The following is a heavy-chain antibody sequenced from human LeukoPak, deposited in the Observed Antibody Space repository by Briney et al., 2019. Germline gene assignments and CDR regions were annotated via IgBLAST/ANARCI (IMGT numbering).Heavy chain of an antibody. D-gene: IGHD6-19*01. J-gene: IGHJ3*02. CDR2: IYSGGSA. CDR3: AGSAAVALGAFDI. V-gene: IGHV3-53*01. CDR1: GFTVSSNY. Sequence: GGSLGLSCAASGFTVSSNYMSWVRQAPGKGLECVSIIYSGGSAYYADSVRGRFTISRDNSKNTLYLQMNSLRAEDTAVYYCAGSAAVALGAFDIWGQGTMVTVSS.